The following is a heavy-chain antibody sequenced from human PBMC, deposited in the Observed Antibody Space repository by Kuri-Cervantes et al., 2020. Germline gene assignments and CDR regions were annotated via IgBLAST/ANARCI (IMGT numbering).Heavy chain of an antibody. CDR2: ISNDGNYK. J-gene: IGHJ4*02. D-gene: IGHD3-9*01. CDR3: AKDFDFDWLLRGLDY. Sequence: GESLKISCAASGFTFSGYVMHWVRQAPGKGLEWVAVISNDGNYKYYADSVKGRFTISRDNAKNSLYLQMNSLRAEDTALYYCAKDFDFDWLLRGLDYWGQGTLVTVSS. CDR1: GFTFSGYV. V-gene: IGHV3-30*01.